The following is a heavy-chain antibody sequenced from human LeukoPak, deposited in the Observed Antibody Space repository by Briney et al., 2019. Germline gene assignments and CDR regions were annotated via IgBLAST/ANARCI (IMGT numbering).Heavy chain of an antibody. CDR1: GFTFSDHY. CDR2: IRNKANSYTT. D-gene: IGHD3-9*01. Sequence: GGSLRLSCVVSGFTFSDHYMDWVRQAPGKGLEWVGRIRNKANSYTTEFAASVKGRFTISRDDSKNSLYLHMNSLKAEDTAVYYCARGERGYDILTGYPGYYGMDVWGQGTTVTVSS. CDR3: ARGERGYDILTGYPGYYGMDV. V-gene: IGHV3-72*01. J-gene: IGHJ6*02.